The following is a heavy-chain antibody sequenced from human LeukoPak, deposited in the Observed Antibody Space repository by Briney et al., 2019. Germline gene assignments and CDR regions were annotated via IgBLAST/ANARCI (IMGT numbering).Heavy chain of an antibody. CDR2: IKQDGSEK. V-gene: IGHV3-7*01. D-gene: IGHD3-10*01. J-gene: IGHJ4*02. Sequence: GGSLRLSCAASGFTFSSYLVSWGRQAPGKGLEWVAKIKQDGSEKYYVDSVKGRFTISRDNAKNSLYLQMNSLRAEDTAVYYCAREKDGFGELLPAYFDYWGQGTLVTVSS. CDR1: GFTFSSYL. CDR3: AREKDGFGELLPAYFDY.